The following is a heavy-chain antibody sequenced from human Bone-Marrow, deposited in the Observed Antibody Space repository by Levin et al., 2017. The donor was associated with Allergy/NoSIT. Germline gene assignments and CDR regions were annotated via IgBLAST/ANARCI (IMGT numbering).Heavy chain of an antibody. V-gene: IGHV3-30*04. CDR2: ISYDGSNK. D-gene: IGHD6-13*01. CDR1: GFTFSSYA. J-gene: IGHJ4*02. CDR3: ARDGRGIAAAVGGF. Sequence: GGSLRLSCAASGFTFSSYAMHWVRQAPGKGLEWVAVISYDGSNKYYADSVKGRFTISRDNSKNTLYLQMNSLRAEDTAVYYCARDGRGIAAAVGGFWGQGTLVTVSS.